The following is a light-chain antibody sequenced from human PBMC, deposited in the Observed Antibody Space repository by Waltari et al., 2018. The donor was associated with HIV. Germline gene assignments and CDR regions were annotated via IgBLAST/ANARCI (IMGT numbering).Light chain of an antibody. CDR2: EGL. J-gene: IGLJ2*01. V-gene: IGLV6-57*01. CDR1: SGSISCDH. CDR3: QSQDSSNIV. Sequence: FLLTQPHSVSDSSGKTVIISCTRSSGSISCDHVPAYPQPPGRSPTTLIYEGLPRPSGVPDRFSGSIDRSSNSASLNISGLQPDDEADYYCQSQDSSNIVFGGGTKLTVL.